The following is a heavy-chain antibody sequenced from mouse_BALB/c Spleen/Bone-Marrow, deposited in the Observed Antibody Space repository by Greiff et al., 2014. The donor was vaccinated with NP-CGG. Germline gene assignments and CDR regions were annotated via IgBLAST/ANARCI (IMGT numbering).Heavy chain of an antibody. CDR1: GYTFTDYI. J-gene: IGHJ2*01. CDR3: ARARHYDF. V-gene: IGHV1-18*01. Sequence: EVQLQQSGPELVKPGASVKISCKTSGYTFTDYILHWVKQSHGKSLEWIGGVNPNSGGTSYNQKFKGKATLNLEKSSTTAYMELRSLTSDDSAVYYCARARHYDFWGQGTTLTVSS. CDR2: VNPNSGGT.